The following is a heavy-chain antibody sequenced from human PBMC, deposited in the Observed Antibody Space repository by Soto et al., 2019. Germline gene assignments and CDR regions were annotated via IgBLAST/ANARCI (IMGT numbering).Heavy chain of an antibody. J-gene: IGHJ6*04. V-gene: IGHV1-69*12. Sequence: HVQLVQSGAEVKKPGSSVKVSCKVSGGTFSNYAIDWVRLAPGHGLEWMGGIVPIFGTTYYTQKFQGRATILADDSTTTAYLEMSSLRSEDTAIYYCAIVEAVAGLYNDHGLDVWGKGTAVTVSS. D-gene: IGHD6-19*01. CDR2: IVPIFGTT. CDR1: GGTFSNYA. CDR3: AIVEAVAGLYNDHGLDV.